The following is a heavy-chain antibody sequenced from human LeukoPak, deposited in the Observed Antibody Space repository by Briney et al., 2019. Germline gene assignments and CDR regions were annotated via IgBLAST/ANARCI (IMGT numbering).Heavy chain of an antibody. CDR1: GFAFSNYW. Sequence: GGPLRLSCAASGFAFSNYWLHWVRQAPGKGLEWVARINTHGSSTNYADSVKGRFTISRDNAKNTLYLRMTSLSAEDTAVYYALAGYYYYYMDVWGKGTTVTVSS. CDR2: INTHGSST. D-gene: IGHD3-16*01. J-gene: IGHJ6*03. V-gene: IGHV3-74*01. CDR3: LAGYYYYYMDV.